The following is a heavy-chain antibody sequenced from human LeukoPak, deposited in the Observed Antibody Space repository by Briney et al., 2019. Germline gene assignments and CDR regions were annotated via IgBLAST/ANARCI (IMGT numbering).Heavy chain of an antibody. CDR1: GFTFSNYL. CDR2: INSDGSST. CDR3: ARGYCNGGYCLPHY. J-gene: IGHJ4*02. Sequence: GGSLRLSCAASGFTFSNYLMHWVRQAPGKGLVWVSRINSDGSSTNYADSVKGRFTISRDNAKNSLYLQMNSLRAEDTAVYFCARGYCNGGYCLPHYWGQGTLVTVSS. V-gene: IGHV3-74*01. D-gene: IGHD2-15*01.